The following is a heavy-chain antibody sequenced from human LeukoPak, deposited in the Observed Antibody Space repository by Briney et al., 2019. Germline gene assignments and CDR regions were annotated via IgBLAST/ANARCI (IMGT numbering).Heavy chain of an antibody. CDR1: GGSISSGDYY. J-gene: IGHJ4*02. CDR3: ARERAAYCTGDCHSFDH. D-gene: IGHD2-21*02. Sequence: SETLSLTCTVSGGSISSGDYYWNWIRQSPGKGLEWIGYVYYSESTYYNPSLRSRVTISIDRSKDQFSLKMSSVTAADTATYFCARERAAYCTGDCHSFDHWGQGIRVTVSS. CDR2: VYYSEST. V-gene: IGHV4-30-4*01.